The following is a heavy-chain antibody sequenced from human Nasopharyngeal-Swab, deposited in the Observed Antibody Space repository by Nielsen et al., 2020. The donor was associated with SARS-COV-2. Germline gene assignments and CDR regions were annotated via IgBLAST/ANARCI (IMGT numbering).Heavy chain of an antibody. D-gene: IGHD1-26*01. CDR1: GGSISSGSYY. V-gene: IGHV4-39*07. CDR2: INHSGST. Sequence: SETLSLTCTVSGGSISSGSYYWSWIRQPPGKGLEWIGEINHSGSTNYNPSLKSRVTISVDTSKNQFSLKLSAVTAADTAVYYCARWELLFYFDYWGQGTLVTVSS. J-gene: IGHJ4*02. CDR3: ARWELLFYFDY.